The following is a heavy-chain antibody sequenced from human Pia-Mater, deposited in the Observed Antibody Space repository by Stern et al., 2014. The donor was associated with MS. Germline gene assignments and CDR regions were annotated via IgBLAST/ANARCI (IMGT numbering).Heavy chain of an antibody. CDR1: GGSISTVGFY. V-gene: IGHV4-31*01. CDR3: ARSDRLWGSFDY. Sequence: QVQLQESGPELVKPSQTLSLTCSVSGGSISTVGFYWTWIRQHPGKGLEWIGYSYHSGSTYYNPSLKRLASISVDTSKNQFSLNVTSVTAADTALYYCARSDRLWGSFDYWGQGSLVTVSS. D-gene: IGHD3-16*01. J-gene: IGHJ4*02. CDR2: SYHSGST.